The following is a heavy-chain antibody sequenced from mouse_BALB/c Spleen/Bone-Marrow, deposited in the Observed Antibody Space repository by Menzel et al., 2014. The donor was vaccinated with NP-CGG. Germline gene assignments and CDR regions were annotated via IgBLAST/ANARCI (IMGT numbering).Heavy chain of an antibody. Sequence: EVKLVESGGRLVQPKGSLKPSCAASGFTFNTYAMNWVRQAPGKGLEWVARIRSKSNNFPTYYADSVKDRYTISRDDSQSMLYLQMNNLETEDTAMYYCVTSTYFDVWGAGTTVTVSS. J-gene: IGHJ1*01. CDR1: GFTFNTYA. CDR3: VTSTYFDV. V-gene: IGHV10-1*02. CDR2: IRSKSNNFPT. D-gene: IGHD6-1*01.